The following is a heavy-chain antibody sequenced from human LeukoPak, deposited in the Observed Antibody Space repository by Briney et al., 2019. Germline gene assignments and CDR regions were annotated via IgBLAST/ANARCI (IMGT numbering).Heavy chain of an antibody. CDR2: ISYDGSNK. CDR1: GFTFSSYA. CDR3: ARDWRGGSNKYYYGMDV. J-gene: IGHJ6*04. D-gene: IGHD3-10*01. Sequence: GRSLRLSSAASGFTFSSYAMHWVRQAPGTGLEWVAVISYDGSNKYYADSVKGRFTISRDNSKNTLYLQMNSLRAEDTAVFYCARDWRGGSNKYYYGMDVWGKGTTVTVSS. V-gene: IGHV3-30*04.